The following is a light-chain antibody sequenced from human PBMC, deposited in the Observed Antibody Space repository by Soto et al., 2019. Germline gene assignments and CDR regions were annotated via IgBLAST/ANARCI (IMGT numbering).Light chain of an antibody. J-gene: IGLJ3*02. V-gene: IGLV1-44*01. CDR1: SSNIGSHT. CDR3: AAWDDSLNGRV. CDR2: RNN. Sequence: QAVVTRPPSASGTPGQRVTISCSGSSSNIGSHTVNWYQQLPGTAPKLLMYRNNQRPSGVPDRFSGSKSGTSASLAISGLQSEDEADYYCAAWDDSLNGRVFGGGTKLTVL.